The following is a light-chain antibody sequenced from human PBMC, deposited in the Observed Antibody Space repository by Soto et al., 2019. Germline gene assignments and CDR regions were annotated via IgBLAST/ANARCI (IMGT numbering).Light chain of an antibody. V-gene: IGLV2-14*01. Sequence: QSVLIQPASVSGSRRQLITISCTGTSRDVGGSNYVSWYQHHPHRAPKLLIYEVNYRPSGVSSRFSGSKSVNTASLTISGLQAEDEADYYCSSYTSSNTLEVFGVGTNVTVL. CDR1: SRDVGGSNY. CDR2: EVN. CDR3: SSYTSSNTLEV. J-gene: IGLJ1*01.